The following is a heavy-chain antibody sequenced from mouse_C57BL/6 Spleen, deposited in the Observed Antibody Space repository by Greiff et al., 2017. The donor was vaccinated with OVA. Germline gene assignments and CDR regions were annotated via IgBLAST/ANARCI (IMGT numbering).Heavy chain of an antibody. D-gene: IGHD1-1*01. J-gene: IGHJ3*01. CDR1: GYTFTDYE. CDR3: TIRPGSSSFAY. CDR2: IDPETGGT. Sequence: QVQLKESGAELVRPGASVTLSCKASGYTFTDYEMHWVKQTPVHGLEWIGAIDPETGGTAYNQKFKGKAILTADKSSSTAYMELRSLTSEDSAVYYCTIRPGSSSFAYWGQGTLVTVSA. V-gene: IGHV1-15*01.